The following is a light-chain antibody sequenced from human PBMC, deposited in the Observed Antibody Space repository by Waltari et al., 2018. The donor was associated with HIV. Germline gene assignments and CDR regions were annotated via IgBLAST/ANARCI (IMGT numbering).Light chain of an antibody. V-gene: IGLV1-40*01. Sequence: QSVLTQPPSLSGAPGQRVIISCTGSSPHIGASEDVHWYQQLPGAVPKVLIYGNTNRPSGVPDRFSGSKSGASASLAIAGLQTDDEADYYCQSYDNSLNAVVFGGGTRLTVL. J-gene: IGLJ2*01. CDR2: GNT. CDR1: SPHIGASED. CDR3: QSYDNSLNAVV.